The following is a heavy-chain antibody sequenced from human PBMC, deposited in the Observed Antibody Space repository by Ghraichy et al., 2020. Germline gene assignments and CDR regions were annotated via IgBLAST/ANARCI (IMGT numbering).Heavy chain of an antibody. Sequence: SETLSLTCAVYGGSFSGYYWSWIRQPPGKGLEWIGEINHSGSTNYNPSLKSRVTISVDTSKNQFSLKLSSVTAADTAVYYCARGVPKVYWGQGTLVTVSS. V-gene: IGHV4-34*01. CDR3: ARGVPKVY. J-gene: IGHJ4*02. CDR1: GGSFSGYY. CDR2: INHSGST.